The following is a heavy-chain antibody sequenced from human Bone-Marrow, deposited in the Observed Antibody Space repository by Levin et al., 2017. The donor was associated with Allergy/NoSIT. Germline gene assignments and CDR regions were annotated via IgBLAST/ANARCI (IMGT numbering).Heavy chain of an antibody. CDR1: GVPISRGDYY. CDR2: VFYTGTA. D-gene: IGHD3-10*01. CDR3: ARIFGERFGEDYWFDP. V-gene: IGHV4-30-4*01. J-gene: IGHJ5*02. Sequence: SETLSLTCTVSGVPISRGDYYWSWIRQLPGKGLEWIGYVFYTGTAYYNPSVQSRATISVGTSKNQFSLRLTSVTDADTAVYYCARIFGERFGEDYWFDPWGQGTLVTVSA.